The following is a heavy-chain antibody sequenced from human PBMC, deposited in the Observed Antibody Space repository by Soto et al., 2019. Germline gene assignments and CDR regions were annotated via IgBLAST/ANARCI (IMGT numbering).Heavy chain of an antibody. Sequence: ASVKVSCKASGYAFTGYYMHWVRQAPGQGLEWMGWINPNSGGTNYAQKFQGWVTMTRDTSISTAYMELSRLRSDDTAVYYCARGAEGAVTYVGAFDIWGQGTMVTVSS. CDR3: ARGAEGAVTYVGAFDI. V-gene: IGHV1-2*04. D-gene: IGHD6-19*01. CDR2: INPNSGGT. J-gene: IGHJ3*02. CDR1: GYAFTGYY.